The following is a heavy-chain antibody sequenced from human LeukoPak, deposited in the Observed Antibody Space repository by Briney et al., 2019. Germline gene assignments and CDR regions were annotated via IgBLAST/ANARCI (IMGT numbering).Heavy chain of an antibody. D-gene: IGHD3-10*01. Sequence: GGSLRLSCAASGFTLSSYAMSWVRQAPGKGLEWVSAISGSGGSTYYADSVKGRFTISRDNSKNTLYLQMNSLRAEDTAVYYCVIPWDFGWFDPWGQGTLVTVSS. V-gene: IGHV3-23*01. CDR3: VIPWDFGWFDP. CDR1: GFTLSSYA. J-gene: IGHJ5*02. CDR2: ISGSGGST.